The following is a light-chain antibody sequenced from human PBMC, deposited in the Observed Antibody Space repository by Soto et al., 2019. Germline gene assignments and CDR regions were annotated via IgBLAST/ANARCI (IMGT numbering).Light chain of an antibody. V-gene: IGKV3-15*01. Sequence: EIVMTQSPATLSVSPGERATLSCRASQSVSSYLAWYQQKPGQAPRLLIYGASTRATGIPARFSGSGSGTELTLTISSLHSEDIAVYYCQQYNNSPPLTFGQGTRLEIK. CDR2: GAS. J-gene: IGKJ5*01. CDR3: QQYNNSPPLT. CDR1: QSVSSY.